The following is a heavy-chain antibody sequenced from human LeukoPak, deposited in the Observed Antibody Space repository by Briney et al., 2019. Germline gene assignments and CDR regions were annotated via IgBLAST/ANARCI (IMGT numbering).Heavy chain of an antibody. V-gene: IGHV4-39*01. CDR1: GGSISSSSYY. CDR2: IYYSGST. Sequence: SETLSLTCTVSGGSISSSSYYWGWIRQPPGKGLEWIGSIYYSGSTYYNPSLKSRVTISVDTSKNQFSLKLSSVTAADTAVYYCARHPPYGPIDYWGQGTLVTVSS. J-gene: IGHJ4*02. CDR3: ARHPPYGPIDY. D-gene: IGHD3-10*01.